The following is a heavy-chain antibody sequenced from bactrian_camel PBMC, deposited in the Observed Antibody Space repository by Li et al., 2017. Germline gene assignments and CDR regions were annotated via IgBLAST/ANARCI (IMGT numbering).Heavy chain of an antibody. V-gene: IGHV3S1*01. CDR2: INSYGVST. CDR3: ASGYLVAGNPD. J-gene: IGHJ4*01. Sequence: QLVESGGGLVQPGEFQRLSCAASGFSFNSYWMYWVRQAPGKGLEWVSSINSYGVSTYYADSVKGRFTISRDNAKNTVYLQMNSLKSEDTALYYCASGYLVAGNPDWGQGTQVTVS. CDR1: GFSFNSYW. D-gene: IGHD6*01.